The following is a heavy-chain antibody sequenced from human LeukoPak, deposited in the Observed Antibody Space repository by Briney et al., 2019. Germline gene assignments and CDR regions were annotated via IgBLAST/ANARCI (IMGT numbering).Heavy chain of an antibody. D-gene: IGHD3-22*01. CDR1: GFTFSTYS. V-gene: IGHV3-48*01. J-gene: IGHJ4*02. Sequence: PGGSLRLXCAASGFTFSTYSMSWVRQAPGKELEWVSYISSGGSTIYYADSVKGRFTISRDNAKNSLYLQMNSLRAEDTAVYYCARDYYGDYWGQGTLVTVSS. CDR2: ISSGGSTI. CDR3: ARDYYGDY.